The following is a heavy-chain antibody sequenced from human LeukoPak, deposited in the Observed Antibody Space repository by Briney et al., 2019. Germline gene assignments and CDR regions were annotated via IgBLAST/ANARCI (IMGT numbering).Heavy chain of an antibody. D-gene: IGHD3-16*02. V-gene: IGHV3-7*01. Sequence: PGGSLRLSCAASGFTFSSYWMSWVRQAPGKGLEWVANIKQDGSEKYYVDSVKGRFTISRDNAKNSLYLQMNSLRAEDTAVYYCARERPTYYDYVWGSYRYGPYYFDYWGQGTLVTVSS. CDR1: GFTFSSYW. CDR3: ARERPTYYDYVWGSYRYGPYYFDY. CDR2: IKQDGSEK. J-gene: IGHJ4*02.